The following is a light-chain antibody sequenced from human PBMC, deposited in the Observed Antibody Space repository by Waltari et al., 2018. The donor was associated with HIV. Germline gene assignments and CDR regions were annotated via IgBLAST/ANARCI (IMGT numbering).Light chain of an antibody. CDR1: QTVSSNY. Sequence: EIVLTQSPGTLSLSPGERATLSCRANQTVSSNYLAWYQQKPGQAPRLLIYGSFSRATGIPDMFSGSGSGTDFTLTISRLEPEDFAVYYCQQFDSSPTFGQGTKVEIK. CDR3: QQFDSSPT. CDR2: GSF. V-gene: IGKV3-20*01. J-gene: IGKJ1*01.